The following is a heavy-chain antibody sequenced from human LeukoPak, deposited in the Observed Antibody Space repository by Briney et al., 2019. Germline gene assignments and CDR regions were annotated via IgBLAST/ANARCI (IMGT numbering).Heavy chain of an antibody. CDR3: AKRGGYSSSWGAFDI. V-gene: IGHV3-9*01. CDR2: ISWNSGSI. CDR1: GFTFDDYA. Sequence: PGGSLRLSCAASGFTFDDYAMHRVRQAPGKGLEWVSGISWNSGSIGYADSVKGRFTISRDNAKKSLYLQMNSLRAEDTALYYCAKRGGYSSSWGAFDIWGQGTMVTVSS. D-gene: IGHD6-13*01. J-gene: IGHJ3*02.